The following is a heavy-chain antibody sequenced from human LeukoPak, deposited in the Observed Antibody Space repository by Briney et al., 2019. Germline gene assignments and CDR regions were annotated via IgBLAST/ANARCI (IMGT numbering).Heavy chain of an antibody. D-gene: IGHD3-10*01. V-gene: IGHV4-59*01. J-gene: IGHJ4*02. CDR3: ATHLWPRGKPPDY. Sequence: SETLSLTCTVSGGSISSYYWSWFRQTPGKELEWIGYIYYTGTTNYNPSLKSRVTLSIDTSKNQFSLKLSSVTAADTAVYYCATHLWPRGKPPDYWGQGTLVTVSS. CDR2: IYYTGTT. CDR1: GGSISSYY.